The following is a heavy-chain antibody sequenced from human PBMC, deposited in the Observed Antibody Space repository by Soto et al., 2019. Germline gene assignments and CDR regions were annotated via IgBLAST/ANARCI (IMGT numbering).Heavy chain of an antibody. Sequence: QVQLVQSGAEVKKPGASVKVSCKASGYSFTSHGISWVRQAPGQGLEWMAWISASNGDTNYAQKFQGRVTVTTDTPTSTGYMELNSLRPEDTAVYYCARVVLVSNNDCYHAMDVWGKGTTVTVSS. CDR2: ISASNGDT. J-gene: IGHJ6*04. D-gene: IGHD2-8*01. CDR3: ARVVLVSNNDCYHAMDV. V-gene: IGHV1-18*01. CDR1: GYSFTSHG.